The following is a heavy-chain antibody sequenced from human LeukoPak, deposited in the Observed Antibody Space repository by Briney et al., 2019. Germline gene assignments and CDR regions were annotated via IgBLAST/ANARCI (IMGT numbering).Heavy chain of an antibody. CDR2: IYYSGST. J-gene: IGHJ4*02. CDR1: GGSIRNYY. CDR3: ARSKNFDY. Sequence: SETLSLTCTVSGGSIRNYYWSWIRQPPGKGLEWIGYIYYSGSTNYNPSLESRVTMSVDTSKNQFSLKLSSVTAADTAVYHCARSKNFDYWGQGTLVTVSS. V-gene: IGHV4-59*01.